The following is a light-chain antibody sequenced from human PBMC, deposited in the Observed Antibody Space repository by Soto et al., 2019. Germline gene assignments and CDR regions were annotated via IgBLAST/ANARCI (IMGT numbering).Light chain of an antibody. CDR3: QKYNTAPQT. V-gene: IGKV1-27*01. CDR2: AAS. CDR1: QGIIGY. Sequence: DIQMTQSPSSLSASVGDRVTITCRASQGIIGYVDWYQQKPGRAPKLLIYAASTLQSGVPSRFSGSGSGTDFTLTISSLQPEDVATYYWQKYNTAPQTFGQGTKVEIK. J-gene: IGKJ1*01.